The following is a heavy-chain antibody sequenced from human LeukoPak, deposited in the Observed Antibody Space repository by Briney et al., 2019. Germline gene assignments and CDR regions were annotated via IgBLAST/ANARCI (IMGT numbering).Heavy chain of an antibody. J-gene: IGHJ4*02. V-gene: IGHV4-4*02. CDR3: ARAGGSGYDQFDS. Sequence: SGTLSVTCAVSGGSISSSNWWRWVRQPPGRGLEWIGDIYHSGTTNYNPSLKSRVSISVDKSKSQFSLKLSSVTAADTAVYYCARAGGSGYDQFDSWGQGTLVTVPS. CDR1: GGSISSSNW. D-gene: IGHD5-12*01. CDR2: IYHSGTT.